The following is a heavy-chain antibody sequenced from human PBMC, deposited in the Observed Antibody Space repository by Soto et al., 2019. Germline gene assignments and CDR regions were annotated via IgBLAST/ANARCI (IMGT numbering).Heavy chain of an antibody. D-gene: IGHD3-10*01. CDR3: ARRASWFGDALATSWFDA. J-gene: IGHJ5*02. CDR2: IYYSGST. Sequence: SETLSLTCTVSGGSISSYYWSWIRQPPGKGLEWIGYIYYSGSTNYNPSLKSRVTISVDTSKNQFSLNLNSVTAADTAVYYCARRASWFGDALATSWFDAWGQGNLVTVSS. CDR1: GGSISSYY. V-gene: IGHV4-59*08.